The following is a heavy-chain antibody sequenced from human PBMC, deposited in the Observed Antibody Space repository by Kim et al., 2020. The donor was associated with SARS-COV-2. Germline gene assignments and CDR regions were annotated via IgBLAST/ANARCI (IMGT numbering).Heavy chain of an antibody. CDR3: ARSLSRVRGLKYWFDP. J-gene: IGHJ5*02. CDR2: IIPIFGTA. D-gene: IGHD3-10*01. V-gene: IGHV1-69*13. CDR1: GGTFSSYA. Sequence: SVKVSCKASGGTFSSYAISWVRQAPGQGLEWMGGIIPIFGTANYAQKFQGRVTITADESTSTAYMELSSLRSEDTAVYYCARSLSRVRGLKYWFDPWGQGTLVTVSS.